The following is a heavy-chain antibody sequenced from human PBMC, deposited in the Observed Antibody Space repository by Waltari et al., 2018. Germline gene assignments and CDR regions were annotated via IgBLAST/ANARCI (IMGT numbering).Heavy chain of an antibody. CDR3: AAELAPTFIAAAHEGAFDI. V-gene: IGHV1-58*01. D-gene: IGHD6-13*01. Sequence: QMHLVQSGPEVKKPGTSVKVSCKASGFTFTSSAVQWVRQARGQRLEWIGWIVVGIGNTNYARKFQERVTITRDMSTSTAYMELSSLRSEDTAVYYCAAELAPTFIAAAHEGAFDIWGQGTMVTVSS. CDR2: IVVGIGNT. J-gene: IGHJ3*02. CDR1: GFTFTSSA.